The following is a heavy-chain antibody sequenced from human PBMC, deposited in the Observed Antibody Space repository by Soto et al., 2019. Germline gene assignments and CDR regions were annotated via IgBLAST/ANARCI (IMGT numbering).Heavy chain of an antibody. CDR1: GFTFSSYG. D-gene: IGHD3-10*01. V-gene: IGHV3-30*18. CDR3: AKDLLTTVTTYYGSGSYYNPALYCYGMDV. Sequence: GGSLRLSCAASGFTFSSYGMHWVRQAPGKGLEWVAVISYEGSNKYYADSVKGRFTISRDNSKNTLYLQMNSLRAEDTAVYYCAKDLLTTVTTYYGSGSYYNPALYCYGMDVWGQGTTVTVSS. CDR2: ISYEGSNK. J-gene: IGHJ6*02.